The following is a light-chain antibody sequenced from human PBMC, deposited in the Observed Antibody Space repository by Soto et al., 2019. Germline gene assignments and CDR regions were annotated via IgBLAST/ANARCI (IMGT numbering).Light chain of an antibody. CDR2: EVS. CDR1: SSDVGGYNY. J-gene: IGLJ1*01. V-gene: IGLV2-14*01. CDR3: SSYTTSSTPYV. Sequence: QSALTQPASVSGSPGQSITISCTGTSSDVGGYNYVSWYQPHPGKAPKLMIYEVSNRPSGVSNRFSGSKSGNTASLTISGLQAEDEADYYCSSYTTSSTPYVFGTGTKLTVL.